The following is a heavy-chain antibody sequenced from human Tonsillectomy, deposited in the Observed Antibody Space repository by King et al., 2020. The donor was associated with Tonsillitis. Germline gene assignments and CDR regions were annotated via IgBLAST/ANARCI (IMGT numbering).Heavy chain of an antibody. J-gene: IGHJ1*01. CDR1: GYTFTSYY. CDR2: INPSGGST. D-gene: IGHD3-22*01. Sequence: VQLVESGAEVKKPGASVKVSCKASGYTFTSYYMHWVRQAPGQGLEWMGIINPSGGSTSYAQKFQGRVTMTRDTSTSTVYMELSSLRSEDTAVYYCARVPEGYYDSSGYYWDYFQHWGQGTLVTVSS. V-gene: IGHV1-46*01. CDR3: ARVPEGYYDSSGYYWDYFQH.